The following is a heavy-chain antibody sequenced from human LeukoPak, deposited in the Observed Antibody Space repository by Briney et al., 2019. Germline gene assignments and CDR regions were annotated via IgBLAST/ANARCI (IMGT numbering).Heavy chain of an antibody. CDR2: MSSDGSTI. V-gene: IGHV3-30*04. D-gene: IGHD2-21*02. J-gene: IGHJ5*02. CDR1: GFTFSTSA. Sequence: QSGGSLRLSCAASGFTFSTSAIHRVRQAPGKGLEWVAVMSSDGSTIQYADSVKGRFTISRDNSKNTLYLQMNSLRPEDTAVYYCARKPYCGGGCYYNWFDPWGQGTLVTVSS. CDR3: ARKPYCGGGCYYNWFDP.